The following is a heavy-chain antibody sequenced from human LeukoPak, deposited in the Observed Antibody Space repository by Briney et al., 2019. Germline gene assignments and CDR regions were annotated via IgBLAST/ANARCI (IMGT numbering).Heavy chain of an antibody. V-gene: IGHV3-15*01. D-gene: IGHD3-22*01. J-gene: IGHJ3*02. CDR2: IKSKTDGGTT. CDR1: GYTFNNAW. Sequence: GGSLRLSCAASGYTFNNAWMNWVRQAPGKGLEWVGRIKSKTDGGTTDYAAPVKGRFTISRDDSKNTLYLQMNSLKTEDTAVYYSTTGYFDSSGIYAFDIWGQGTMVTVSS. CDR3: TTGYFDSSGIYAFDI.